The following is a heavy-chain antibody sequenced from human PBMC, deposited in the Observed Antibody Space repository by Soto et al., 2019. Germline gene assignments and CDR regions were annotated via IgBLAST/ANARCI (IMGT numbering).Heavy chain of an antibody. D-gene: IGHD3-22*01. J-gene: IGHJ3*02. CDR2: IVPVFGTP. Sequence: QVQLMQSGAEVKKPGSSVKVSCKASGGSFPSDTISWVRQAPGQGLEWLGGIVPVFGTPNHAQKFQGRVTISADGSTNTAYMELTSLRPEDTAVYYCTRPSSGYDQDAFDIWGQWTLVTVSS. CDR3: TRPSSGYDQDAFDI. V-gene: IGHV1-69*01. CDR1: GGSFPSDT.